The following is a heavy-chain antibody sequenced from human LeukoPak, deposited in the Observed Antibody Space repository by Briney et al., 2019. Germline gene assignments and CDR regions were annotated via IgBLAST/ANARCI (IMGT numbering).Heavy chain of an antibody. J-gene: IGHJ4*02. V-gene: IGHV1-8*02. Sequence: ASVKVSCKASGGTFSSYAMSWVRQAPGQGLEWMGWINPNSGGTNYAQKFQGRVTMTRNTSISTAYMELSSLRSEDTAVYYCARIYSYGRRFDYWGQGTLVTVSS. D-gene: IGHD5-18*01. CDR1: GGTFSSYA. CDR3: ARIYSYGRRFDY. CDR2: INPNSGGT.